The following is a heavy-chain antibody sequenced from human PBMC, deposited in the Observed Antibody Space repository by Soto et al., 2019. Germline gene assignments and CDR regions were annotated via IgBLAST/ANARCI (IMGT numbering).Heavy chain of an antibody. J-gene: IGHJ4*02. CDR3: AKGAIVVVIGSYYFDY. V-gene: IGHV3-21*01. Sequence: GGSLRLSCAASGFTFSSYSMNWVRQAPGKGLEWVAFISYGSSYKYYADSVKGRFTISRDNSKNSLYLQMNSLRAEDTAVYYCAKGAIVVVIGSYYFDYWGQGTLVTVSS. CDR1: GFTFSSYS. D-gene: IGHD3-22*01. CDR2: ISYGSSYK.